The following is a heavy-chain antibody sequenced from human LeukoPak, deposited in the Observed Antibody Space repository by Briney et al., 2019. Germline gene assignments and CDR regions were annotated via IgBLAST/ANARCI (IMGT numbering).Heavy chain of an antibody. CDR2: INPNNGFT. J-gene: IGHJ6*02. CDR3: ARGGTTVTSYYYYYGMDV. Sequence: ASVKVSCKAAGYAFTGSYIHWVRQAPGQGLEWMGWINPNNGFTAYAQNFQGRVTMTRDTSISTAYMDLSRLTSDDTAVYYCARGGTTVTSYYYYYGMDVWGQGTTVTVSS. V-gene: IGHV1-2*02. D-gene: IGHD4-17*01. CDR1: GYAFTGSY.